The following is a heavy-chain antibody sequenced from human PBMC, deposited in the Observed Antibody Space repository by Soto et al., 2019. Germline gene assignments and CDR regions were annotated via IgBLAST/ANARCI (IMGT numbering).Heavy chain of an antibody. Sequence: PGGSLRLSCAASGFTFSSYAMSWVRQAPGKGLEWVSAISGSGGSTYYADSVKGRCTISRDDSKNSAYLQMNSLNTEDTAVYYCARVDKQLGTTFFDYWGQGILVTVSS. CDR1: GFTFSSYA. CDR3: ARVDKQLGTTFFDY. CDR2: ISGSGGST. V-gene: IGHV3-23*01. D-gene: IGHD1-1*01. J-gene: IGHJ4*02.